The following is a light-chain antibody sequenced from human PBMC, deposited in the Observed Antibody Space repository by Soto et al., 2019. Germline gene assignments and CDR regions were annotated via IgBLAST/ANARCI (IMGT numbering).Light chain of an antibody. V-gene: IGKV3-20*01. Sequence: EIVLTQSPGTLSLSPGERATLSCRASQRISSNYLAWYQQKPGQAPRLLIYGVSSRATDIPDRFSGSGSGTDFTLTISRLEPEDFAVYFCQQYGSSPTFGQGTKVDIK. J-gene: IGKJ1*01. CDR1: QRISSNY. CDR3: QQYGSSPT. CDR2: GVS.